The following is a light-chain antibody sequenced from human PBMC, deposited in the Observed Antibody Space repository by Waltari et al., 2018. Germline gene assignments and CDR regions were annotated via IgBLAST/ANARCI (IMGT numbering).Light chain of an antibody. J-gene: IGKJ2*03. CDR2: DAS. Sequence: VLTQSPATLSLSPGERATLSCRASQSVGTYLAWYQQKPGQAPRLLIYDASNRATGIPARFRGSGSGTDFTLTISSLEPGDSAVYYCQQRSDRPPLSFGQGTKLEIK. CDR1: QSVGTY. CDR3: QQRSDRPPLS. V-gene: IGKV3-11*01.